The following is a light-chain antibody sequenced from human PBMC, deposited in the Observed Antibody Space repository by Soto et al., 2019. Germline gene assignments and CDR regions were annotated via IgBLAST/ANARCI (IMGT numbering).Light chain of an antibody. Sequence: QSALTQPRSVSGSPGQSVTFTCIGTNSDIGTYNFVSWYQQYPGKAPKLMIYDVTKRPSGVPDRFSGSKSGTSGTLDITGLQTGDEADYYCATWDGSLPGEVFGGGTKLTVL. CDR2: DVT. CDR3: ATWDGSLPGEV. V-gene: IGLV2-11*01. J-gene: IGLJ2*01. CDR1: NSDIGTYNF.